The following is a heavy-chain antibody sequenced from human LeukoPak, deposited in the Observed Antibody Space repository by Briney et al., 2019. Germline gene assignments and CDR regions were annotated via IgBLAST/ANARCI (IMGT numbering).Heavy chain of an antibody. Sequence: ASVKVSCKASGGTFSSYAISWVRQAPGQGLEWMGRIIPILGIANYAQKFQGRVTITADKSTSTAYMELSSLRSEDKAVYYCARELLWFGELLYFDYWGQGTLVTVSS. CDR2: IIPILGIA. CDR3: ARELLWFGELLYFDY. V-gene: IGHV1-69*04. J-gene: IGHJ4*02. CDR1: GGTFSSYA. D-gene: IGHD3-10*01.